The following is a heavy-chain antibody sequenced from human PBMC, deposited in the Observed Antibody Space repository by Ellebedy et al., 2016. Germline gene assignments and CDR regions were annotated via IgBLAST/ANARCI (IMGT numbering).Heavy chain of an antibody. J-gene: IGHJ4*02. Sequence: GESLKISCAASGSTVSSNYMSWVRQAPGKGLEWVSGIYSGGDTYYADSVKARFTIYRDNSKNTLYLQMNSLRAEDTAVYYCARDLDYYGSGSLGFAYWGQGTLVTVSS. CDR3: ARDLDYYGSGSLGFAY. CDR2: IYSGGDT. CDR1: GSTVSSNY. D-gene: IGHD3-10*01. V-gene: IGHV3-66*01.